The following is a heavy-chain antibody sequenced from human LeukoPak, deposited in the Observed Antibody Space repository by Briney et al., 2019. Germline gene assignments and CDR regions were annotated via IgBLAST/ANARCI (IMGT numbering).Heavy chain of an antibody. Sequence: APVKVSCKASGYNLTSYDINWVRQATGQGLEWMGWMNPNNNNVGYAQKFQGRVTMTRDTSISTAYMELGSLTSEDTAVYYCARGAFLPQYRRDFDPWGQGTLVTVSS. V-gene: IGHV1-8*01. D-gene: IGHD6-6*01. CDR3: ARGAFLPQYRRDFDP. CDR2: MNPNNNNV. CDR1: GYNLTSYD. J-gene: IGHJ5*02.